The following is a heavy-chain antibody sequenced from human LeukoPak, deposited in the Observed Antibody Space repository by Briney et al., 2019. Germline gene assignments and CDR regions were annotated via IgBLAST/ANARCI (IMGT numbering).Heavy chain of an antibody. CDR3: ARDHSGSYVYYYYYMDV. D-gene: IGHD1-26*01. J-gene: IGHJ6*03. CDR1: GFTFSSYS. CDR2: ISSSSIYR. Sequence: PGGSLRLSCAASGFTFSSYSVNWVRQAPGKGLEWVSSISSSSIYRYYADSVKGRFTISRDNAKNSLYLQMNSLRAEDTAVYYCARDHSGSYVYYYYYMDVWGKGTTVTVSS. V-gene: IGHV3-21*01.